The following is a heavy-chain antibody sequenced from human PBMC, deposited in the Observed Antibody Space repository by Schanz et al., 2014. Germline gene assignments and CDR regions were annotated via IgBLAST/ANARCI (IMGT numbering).Heavy chain of an antibody. CDR2: IRYDGSNK. CDR1: GFAFDTYW. CDR3: ARTTNPVNFDSWPYLDY. D-gene: IGHD3-9*01. J-gene: IGHJ4*02. V-gene: IGHV3-30*02. Sequence: VQLVESGGGLVQPGGSLRLSCATSGFAFDTYWMSWVRQAPGKGLEWVAFIRYDGSNKYYADSVKGRFTISRDNSKNTLYLQMNSLRAEDTAVYYCARTTNPVNFDSWPYLDYWGQGTLVTVSS.